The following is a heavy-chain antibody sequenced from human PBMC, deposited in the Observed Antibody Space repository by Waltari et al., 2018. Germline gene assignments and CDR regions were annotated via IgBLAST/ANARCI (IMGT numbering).Heavy chain of an antibody. J-gene: IGHJ3*02. Sequence: HLQLPESGPFLVAPSENLSLTCTASGDSISNNNYYFGWIRQPRGTGLQWIGSINYIGDTYYSSSLKSRVFISVDTSNNQFSLRLTSVTAADTAIYFCARNQRGWFDAFDIWCQGTAVTVSS. CDR3: ARNQRGWFDAFDI. CDR1: GDSISNNNYY. CDR2: INYIGDT. D-gene: IGHD6-19*01. V-gene: IGHV4-39*07.